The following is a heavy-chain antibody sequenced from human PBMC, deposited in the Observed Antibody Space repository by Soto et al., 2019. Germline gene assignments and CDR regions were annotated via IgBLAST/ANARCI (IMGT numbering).Heavy chain of an antibody. J-gene: IGHJ6*02. Sequence: PGGSLRLSCAASGFTFSDYYMSWIRQAPGKGLEWVSYISSSGTTIYYTDSVKGRFTISRDNSKNTLYLQMNSLRAEDTAMYYWARGGLIAAAGTRLGRYVMDVWGQGTTVTVSS. CDR1: GFTFSDYY. CDR2: ISSSGTTI. CDR3: ARGGLIAAAGTRLGRYVMDV. V-gene: IGHV3-11*04. D-gene: IGHD6-13*01.